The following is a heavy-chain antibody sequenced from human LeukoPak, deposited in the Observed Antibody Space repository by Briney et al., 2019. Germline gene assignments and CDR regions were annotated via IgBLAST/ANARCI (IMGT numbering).Heavy chain of an antibody. CDR2: INHRGST. CDR3: ARAGSSSWYNWIDP. J-gene: IGHJ5*02. Sequence: PSETLSLTCAVYGGSFSGTYWSWIRQPPGKGLEWIGEINHRGSTNYNPSLKSRVTISVDTSKNQFSLKLISVTAADTAVYYCARAGSSSWYNWIDPWGQGTLVTVSS. D-gene: IGHD6-13*01. V-gene: IGHV4-34*01. CDR1: GGSFSGTY.